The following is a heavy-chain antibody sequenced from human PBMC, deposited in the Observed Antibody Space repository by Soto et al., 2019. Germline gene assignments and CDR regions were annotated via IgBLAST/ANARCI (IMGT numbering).Heavy chain of an antibody. J-gene: IGHJ4*02. CDR3: AREEDGSPWKPAVDY. D-gene: IGHD6-6*01. V-gene: IGHV3-11*01. Sequence: GGSLRLSCAASGFTFSDYYMSWIRQAPGKGLEWVSYISSSGSTIYYADSVKGRFTISRDNAKNSLYLQMNSLRAEDTAVYYCAREEDGSPWKPAVDYWGQGTLVTVSS. CDR1: GFTFSDYY. CDR2: ISSSGSTI.